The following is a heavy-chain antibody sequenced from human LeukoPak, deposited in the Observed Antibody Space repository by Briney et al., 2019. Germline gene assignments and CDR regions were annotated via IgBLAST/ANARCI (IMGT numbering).Heavy chain of an antibody. CDR2: IIPIFGTA. Sequence: ASVKVSCKASGGTFSSYAISWVRQAPGQGLEWMGGIIPIFGTANYAQKFQGRVTITADESTSTAYMELSSLRSEDTAVYYCATEGLSSGYYRPFDYWGQGTLVTVSS. V-gene: IGHV1-69*13. J-gene: IGHJ4*02. CDR1: GGTFSSYA. CDR3: ATEGLSSGYYRPFDY. D-gene: IGHD3-22*01.